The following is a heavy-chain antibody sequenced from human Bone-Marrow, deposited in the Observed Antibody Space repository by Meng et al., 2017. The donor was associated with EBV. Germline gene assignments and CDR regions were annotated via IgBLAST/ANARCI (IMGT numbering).Heavy chain of an antibody. D-gene: IGHD3-10*01. V-gene: IGHV1-69*01. CDR1: GGTFMSEA. CDR3: ASESGRGFTPDY. J-gene: IGHJ4*02. CDR2: LIPMTGVA. Sequence: QVQLLQSGSEVKKPGSSVMISCKTSGGTFMSEAISWVRQAPGQGLVWMGGLIPMTGVAHYAQKFQDRVSIIADESTSTHYLELSSLRSEDTAIYFCASESGRGFTPDYWGQGTLVTVSS.